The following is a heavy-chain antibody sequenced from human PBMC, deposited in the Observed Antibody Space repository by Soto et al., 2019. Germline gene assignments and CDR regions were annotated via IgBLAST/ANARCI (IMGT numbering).Heavy chain of an antibody. CDR3: ARAGITYYYDSSGYYPGY. V-gene: IGHV1-3*01. CDR1: GYTFTSYA. D-gene: IGHD3-22*01. Sequence: VASVKVSCKASGYTFTSYAMHWVRQAPGQRLEWMGWINAGNGNTKYSQKFQGRVTITRDTSASTAYMELSSLRSEDTAVYYCARAGITYYYDSSGYYPGYWGQGTLVTVSS. CDR2: INAGNGNT. J-gene: IGHJ4*02.